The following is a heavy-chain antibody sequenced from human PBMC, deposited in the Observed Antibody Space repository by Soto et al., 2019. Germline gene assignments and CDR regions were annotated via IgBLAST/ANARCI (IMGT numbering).Heavy chain of an antibody. D-gene: IGHD6-19*01. CDR3: AKALSGWYGVFDY. CDR1: GFTFSSYA. J-gene: IGHJ4*02. Sequence: EVQLLESGGGLVQPGGSLRLSCAASGFTFSSYAMSWVRQAPGKGLEWVSAISGSGGSTYYADSVKGRFTISRDNSKNTLYLQMNSLRAEDTAVSYCAKALSGWYGVFDYWGQGTLVTVSS. V-gene: IGHV3-23*01. CDR2: ISGSGGST.